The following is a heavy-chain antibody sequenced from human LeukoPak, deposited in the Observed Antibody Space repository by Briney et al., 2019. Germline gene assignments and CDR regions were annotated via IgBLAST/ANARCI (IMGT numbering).Heavy chain of an antibody. CDR1: GGSFSGYY. J-gene: IGHJ4*02. CDR2: INHSGST. CDR3: AKDLEWELFFFDY. V-gene: IGHV4-34*01. Sequence: SETLSLTCAVYGGSFSGYYWSWIRQPPGKGLEWIGEINHSGSTNYNPSLKSRVTISVDTSKNQFSLKLSSVTAADTAVYYCAKDLEWELFFFDYWGQGTLVTVSS. D-gene: IGHD1-26*01.